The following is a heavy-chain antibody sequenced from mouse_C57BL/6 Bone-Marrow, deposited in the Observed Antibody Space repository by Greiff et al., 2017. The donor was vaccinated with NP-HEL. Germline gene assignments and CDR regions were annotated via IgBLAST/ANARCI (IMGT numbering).Heavy chain of an antibody. CDR2: ISYDGSN. V-gene: IGHV3-6*01. J-gene: IGHJ1*03. CDR3: AREGYYGSYWYFDV. Sequence: EVQLQESGPGLVKPSQSLSLTCSVTGYSITSGYYWNWIRQFPGNKLECMGYISYDGSNNYNPSLKNRISITRDTSKNQFFLKLNSVTTEDTATYYCAREGYYGSYWYFDVWGTGTTVTVSS. CDR1: GYSITSGYY. D-gene: IGHD1-1*01.